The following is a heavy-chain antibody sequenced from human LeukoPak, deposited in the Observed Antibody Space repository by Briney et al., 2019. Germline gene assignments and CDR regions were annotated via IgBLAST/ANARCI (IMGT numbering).Heavy chain of an antibody. CDR1: GLTVSNNY. CDR3: ARDKDA. V-gene: IGHV3-66*01. CDR2: IYSDGTT. Sequence: GGSLRLSCIVSGLTVSNNYMSWVRQAPGKGLEWVSVIYSDGTTRNADSVKGRFTISRDNSKNTVYLQMDSLRAEDTAVYYCARDKDAWGQGTLVTVSS. J-gene: IGHJ5*02.